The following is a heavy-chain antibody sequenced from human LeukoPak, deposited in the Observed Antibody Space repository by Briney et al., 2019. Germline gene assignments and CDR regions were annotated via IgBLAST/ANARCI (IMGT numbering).Heavy chain of an antibody. CDR3: AKTLEETPSTADAFDI. Sequence: PGGSLRLSCAASGFTFSSYAMSWVRQAPGKGLEWVSAISGSGGSTYYADSVKGRFTISRDNTKNTLYLQMNSLRAEDTAAYYCAKTLEETPSTADAFDICGQGTMVTVSS. J-gene: IGHJ3*02. CDR2: ISGSGGST. CDR1: GFTFSSYA. V-gene: IGHV3-23*01. D-gene: IGHD2-2*01.